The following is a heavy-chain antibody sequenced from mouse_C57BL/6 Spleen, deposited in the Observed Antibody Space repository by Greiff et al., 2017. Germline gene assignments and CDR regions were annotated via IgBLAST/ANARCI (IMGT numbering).Heavy chain of an antibody. V-gene: IGHV1-54*01. Sequence: QVQLQQSGAELVRPGTSVKVSCKASGYAFTNYLIEWVKQRPGQGLEWIGVINPGSGGTNYNEKFEGKATLTADKSSSTAYMQLSSLTSEDSAVYFCARQDGSSYWYFDVWGTGTTVTVSS. CDR2: INPGSGGT. J-gene: IGHJ1*03. CDR3: ARQDGSSYWYFDV. CDR1: GYAFTNYL. D-gene: IGHD1-1*01.